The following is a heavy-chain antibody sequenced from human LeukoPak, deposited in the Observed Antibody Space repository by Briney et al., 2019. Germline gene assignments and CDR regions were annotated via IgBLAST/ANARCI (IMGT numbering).Heavy chain of an antibody. CDR2: IKQDGSEK. CDR3: ARGAVRIAAAGRFDY. CDR1: GFTFSSYW. J-gene: IGHJ4*02. V-gene: IGHV3-7*03. Sequence: GGSLRLSCAASGFTFSSYWMSWVRQAPGKGLEWVANIKQDGSEKYYVDSVKGRFTISRDNAKNSLYLQMNSLGAEDTAVYYCARGAVRIAAAGRFDYWGQGTLVTVSS. D-gene: IGHD6-13*01.